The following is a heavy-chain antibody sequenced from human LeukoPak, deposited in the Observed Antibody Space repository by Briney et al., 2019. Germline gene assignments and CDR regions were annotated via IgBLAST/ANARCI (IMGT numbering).Heavy chain of an antibody. CDR1: GFTFSSYG. CDR2: IYSGGST. D-gene: IGHD3-9*01. J-gene: IGHJ6*02. Sequence: PGGSLRLSCAASGFTFSSYGMHWVRQAPGKGLEWVSVIYSGGSTYYADSVKGRFTISRDNSKNTLYLQMNSLRAEDTAVYYCARVDSSLFYYYGMDVWGQGTTVTVSS. CDR3: ARVDSSLFYYYGMDV. V-gene: IGHV3-53*01.